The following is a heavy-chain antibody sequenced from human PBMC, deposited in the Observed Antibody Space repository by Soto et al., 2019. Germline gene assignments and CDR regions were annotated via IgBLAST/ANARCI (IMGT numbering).Heavy chain of an antibody. Sequence: QVQLVQSGAEVKKPGASVKVSCKASGYTFTSYYMHWVRQAPGQGLEWLGIINPSGGSTSYAQKFQGSVTMTRDTSTSTVYMELSSRRSEDTDVYYCARESRQHTGGPRESWRQGSLVTVSS. CDR3: ARESRQHTGGPRES. V-gene: IGHV1-46*01. CDR1: GYTFTSYY. J-gene: IGHJ1*01. CDR2: INPSGGST. D-gene: IGHD5-18*01.